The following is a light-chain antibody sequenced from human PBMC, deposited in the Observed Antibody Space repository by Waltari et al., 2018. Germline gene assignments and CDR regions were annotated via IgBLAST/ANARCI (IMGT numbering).Light chain of an antibody. V-gene: IGLV2-23*02. CDR3: CSYAGRSTHVV. CDR2: EVT. J-gene: IGLJ2*01. CDR1: SSDVGSYTL. Sequence: QSALTQPASVSGSPGQSITISCTGTSSDVGSYTLVSWYQQHPGKAPKLMIFEVTKRPSGVSNRFSGSKSGNTASLTISGLQAEDEADYYCCSYAGRSTHVVFGGGTMLTVL.